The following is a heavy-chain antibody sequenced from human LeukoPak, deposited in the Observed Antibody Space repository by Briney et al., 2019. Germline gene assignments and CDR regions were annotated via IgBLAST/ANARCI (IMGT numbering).Heavy chain of an antibody. J-gene: IGHJ4*02. CDR2: IYYSGST. D-gene: IGHD6-13*01. V-gene: IGHV4-31*11. CDR3: ARGRYSSSLDDY. CDR1: GGSFSGYY. Sequence: SETLSLTCAVYGGSFSGYYWSWIRQHPGKGLEWIGYIYYSGSTYYNPSLKSRVTISVDTSKNQFSLKLSSVTAADTAVYYCARGRYSSSLDDYWGQGTLVTVSS.